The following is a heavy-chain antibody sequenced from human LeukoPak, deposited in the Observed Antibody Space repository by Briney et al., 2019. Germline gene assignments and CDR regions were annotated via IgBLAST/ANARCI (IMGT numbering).Heavy chain of an antibody. Sequence: SETLSLTCAVYGGSFSGYYWSWIRQPPGKGLEWIGEINHSGSTNYNPSLKSRVTISVDTSKNQFSLKLSSVTAADTAVYYCARAGYGYGPSGGRAFDYWGQGTLVTVSS. CDR3: ARAGYGYGPSGGRAFDY. D-gene: IGHD5-18*01. CDR1: GGSFSGYY. J-gene: IGHJ4*02. V-gene: IGHV4-34*01. CDR2: INHSGST.